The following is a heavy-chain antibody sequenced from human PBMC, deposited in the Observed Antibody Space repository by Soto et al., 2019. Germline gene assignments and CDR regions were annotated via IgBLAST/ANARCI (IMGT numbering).Heavy chain of an antibody. D-gene: IGHD3-3*01. CDR2: IYYSGST. V-gene: IGHV4-59*01. J-gene: IGHJ6*03. Sequence: SETLSLTCTVSGGSISSYYWSWIRQPPGKGLEWIGYIYYSGSTNYNPSHKSRVTISVDTSKNQFSLKLSSVTAADTAVYYCARVSDFWSGYLNFYMDVWGKGTTVTVSS. CDR3: ARVSDFWSGYLNFYMDV. CDR1: GGSISSYY.